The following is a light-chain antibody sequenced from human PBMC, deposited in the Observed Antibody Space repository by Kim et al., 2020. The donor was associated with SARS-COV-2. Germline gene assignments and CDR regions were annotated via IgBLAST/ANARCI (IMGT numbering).Light chain of an antibody. CDR1: RLRGYY. CDR2: GDK. J-gene: IGLJ3*02. CDR3: NSRDSSGNHVL. V-gene: IGLV3-19*01. Sequence: ALGQTVTIPCQGARLRGYYASWFRQKSGQAPILVIYGDKNRPSGIPDRFSGSGSGNTASLTITGAQAEDEADYYCNSRDSSGNHVLFGGGTQLTVL.